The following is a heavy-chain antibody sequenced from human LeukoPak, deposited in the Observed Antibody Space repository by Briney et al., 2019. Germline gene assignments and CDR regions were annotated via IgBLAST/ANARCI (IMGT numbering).Heavy chain of an antibody. V-gene: IGHV1-2*02. CDR2: INPNSGGT. CDR1: GYTFTGYY. Sequence: ASVKVSCKTSGYTFTGYYMHWVRQAPGQGLEWMGWINPNSGGTNYAQKFQGRVTITADKSTSTAYMELSSLRSEDTAVYYCAIGGELLGYFDYWGQGTLVTVSS. J-gene: IGHJ4*02. D-gene: IGHD1-26*01. CDR3: AIGGELLGYFDY.